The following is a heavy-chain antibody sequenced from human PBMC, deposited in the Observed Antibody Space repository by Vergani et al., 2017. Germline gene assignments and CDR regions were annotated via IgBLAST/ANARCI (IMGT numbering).Heavy chain of an antibody. CDR1: GGSLSGYF. CDR2: STAIGSA. CDR3: ASRRPRLNLGSKSNAGTFDS. Sequence: QVHLQQRGAGVLKPSETLSLTCGVIGGSLSGYFWSWIRQSPGRGLEWIGESTAIGSAKNSPSATSRVTISVDTSRGEFTLTVTSVTAADTGLYFCASRRPRLNLGSKSNAGTFDSWGQGTLVTVSS. D-gene: IGHD3-10*01. J-gene: IGHJ4*02. V-gene: IGHV4-34*02.